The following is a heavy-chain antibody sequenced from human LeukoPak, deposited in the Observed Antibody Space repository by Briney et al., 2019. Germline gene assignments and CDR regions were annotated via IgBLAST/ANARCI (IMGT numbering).Heavy chain of an antibody. V-gene: IGHV1-69*06. D-gene: IGHD2-15*01. Sequence: SVKVSCKASGGTFSSYTISWVRQAPGQGLEWMGGIIPLFGTPDYAQKFQDRLTITADKSTSTAYMELNSLRSEDTAVYYCASATLRCSGGSCYEMDVWGKGTTVTVSS. CDR3: ASATLRCSGGSCYEMDV. CDR2: IIPLFGTP. CDR1: GGTFSSYT. J-gene: IGHJ6*04.